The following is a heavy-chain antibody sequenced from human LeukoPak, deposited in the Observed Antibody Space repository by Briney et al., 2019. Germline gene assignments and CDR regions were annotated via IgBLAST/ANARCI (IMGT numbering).Heavy chain of an antibody. D-gene: IGHD3-3*01. Sequence: PGGSLRLSCAASGFTFDDYGMSWVRQAPGKGLEWVSGINWNGGSTGYADSVKGRFTISRDNAKNSLYLQMNSLRAEDTALYYCARDGQPSITIFGGFDYWGQGTLVTVSS. CDR3: ARDGQPSITIFGGFDY. J-gene: IGHJ4*02. CDR2: INWNGGST. V-gene: IGHV3-20*04. CDR1: GFTFDDYG.